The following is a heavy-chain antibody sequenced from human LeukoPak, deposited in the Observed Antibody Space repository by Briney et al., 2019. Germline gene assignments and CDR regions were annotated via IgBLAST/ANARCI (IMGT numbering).Heavy chain of an antibody. CDR3: ARDLDSSGYYYAY. CDR1: GFTFSSFA. J-gene: IGHJ4*02. D-gene: IGHD3-22*01. Sequence: GGSLRLSCAASGFTFSSFAMHWVRQAPGKGLEWVAVISFDGSDKYYAEAVKGRFTISRDNSENTVYLQMNSLRAEDTAVYYCARDLDSSGYYYAYRGQGSLVTVSS. V-gene: IGHV3-30*04. CDR2: ISFDGSDK.